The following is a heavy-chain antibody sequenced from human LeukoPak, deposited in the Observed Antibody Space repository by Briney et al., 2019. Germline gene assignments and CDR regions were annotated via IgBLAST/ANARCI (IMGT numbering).Heavy chain of an antibody. J-gene: IGHJ6*02. D-gene: IGHD6-19*01. CDR1: GFTFSSHW. CDR3: ARDTSAWRYGMDV. V-gene: IGHV3-7*01. CDR2: IKQDGSEK. Sequence: GGSLRLSCEASGFTFSSHWMSWVRQAPGKGLEWVAIIKQDGSEKDYVDSVTGRFTISRDNAKNSLYLQMNSLRDEDTAVYYCARDTSAWRYGMDVWGQGTTVTVSS.